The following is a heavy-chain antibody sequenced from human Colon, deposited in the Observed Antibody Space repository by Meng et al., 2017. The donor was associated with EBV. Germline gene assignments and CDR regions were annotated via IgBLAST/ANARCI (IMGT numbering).Heavy chain of an antibody. V-gene: IGHV3-23*01. CDR3: VARSHPQDVDY. J-gene: IGHJ4*02. CDR2: IPASSGST. Sequence: LAFAELCVQPGKALILSFVAYAHTLSYYDVSGVRRAPGKGLDWLAVIPASSGSTFYAESAKGRFTISRDSSKTTVYLQMKSPRGEDTAVYYCVARSHPQDVDYWGQGTLVTVSS. CDR1: AHTLSYYD.